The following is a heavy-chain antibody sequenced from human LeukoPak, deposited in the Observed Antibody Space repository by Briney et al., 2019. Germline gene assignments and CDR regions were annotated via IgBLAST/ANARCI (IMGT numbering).Heavy chain of an antibody. Sequence: GSVRLSCVASGFTFSSYAMSWVRQAPGKGLEWVSAISGSGGSTYYADSVKGRFTISRDNSKNTLYLQMNSLRAEDTAVYYCGLSDSVAGFPFDYWGQGTLVTVSS. V-gene: IGHV3-23*01. CDR3: GLSDSVAGFPFDY. J-gene: IGHJ4*02. CDR2: ISGSGGST. CDR1: GFTFSSYA. D-gene: IGHD6-19*01.